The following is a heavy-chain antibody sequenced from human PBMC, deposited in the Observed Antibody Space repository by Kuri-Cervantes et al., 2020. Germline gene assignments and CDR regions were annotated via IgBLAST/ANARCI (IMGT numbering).Heavy chain of an antibody. CDR3: ARDETSVTTSNWYFDL. J-gene: IGHJ2*01. D-gene: IGHD4-17*01. V-gene: IGHV3-48*02. CDR2: ISSSSSTI. Sequence: GESLKISCAASGFTFSSYSMNWVRQAPGKGLEWVSYISSSSSTIYYADSVKGRFTISRDNAKNSLYLQMNSLRDEDTAVYYCARDETSVTTSNWYFDLWGRGTLVTVSS. CDR1: GFTFSSYS.